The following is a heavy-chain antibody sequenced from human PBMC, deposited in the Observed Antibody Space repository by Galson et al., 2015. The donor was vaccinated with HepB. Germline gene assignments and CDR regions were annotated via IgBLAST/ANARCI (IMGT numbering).Heavy chain of an antibody. J-gene: IGHJ4*02. CDR2: FDPEDGET. D-gene: IGHD3-16*02. CDR3: ATGYVWGSYRSIDY. Sequence: SVKVSCKVSGYTLTELSMHWVRQAPGKGLEWMGGFDPEDGETIYAQKFQGRVTMTEDTSTDTAYMELSSLRSEDTAVYYCATGYVWGSYRSIDYWGQGTLVTVSS. V-gene: IGHV1-24*01. CDR1: GYTLTELS.